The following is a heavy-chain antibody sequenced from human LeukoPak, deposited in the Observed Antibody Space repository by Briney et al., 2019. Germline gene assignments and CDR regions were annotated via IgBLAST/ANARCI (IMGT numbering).Heavy chain of an antibody. V-gene: IGHV4-59*01. CDR3: ASLGRKTSVVPPDFDC. CDR2: IHYSGST. D-gene: IGHD4-23*01. Sequence: ASETLSLTCTVSGGSIRSDCWSWVRQPPGKGLEWIGYIHYSGSTNYNASLKSRVTMSVDMSKNQFSLKLTSVTAADTAVYYCASLGRKTSVVPPDFDCWGQGTLVTVSS. J-gene: IGHJ4*02. CDR1: GGSIRSDC.